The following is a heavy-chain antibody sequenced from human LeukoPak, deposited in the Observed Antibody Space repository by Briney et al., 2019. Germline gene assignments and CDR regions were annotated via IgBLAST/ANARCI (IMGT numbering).Heavy chain of an antibody. V-gene: IGHV4-59*01. CDR1: GGSINSDY. Sequence: SETLSLTCTVSGGSINSDYWSWIRQPPGKGLEWLGYIYYSGSTNYNPSLKSRVTISVDTSKKQLSLNLRSLTAADTAVYYCAGAFMPYYFETSGYYLDSWGQGILVTVSS. CDR3: AGAFMPYYFETSGYYLDS. J-gene: IGHJ5*01. D-gene: IGHD3-22*01. CDR2: IYYSGST.